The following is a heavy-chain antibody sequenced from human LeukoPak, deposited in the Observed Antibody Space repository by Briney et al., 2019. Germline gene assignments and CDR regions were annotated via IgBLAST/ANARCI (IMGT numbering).Heavy chain of an antibody. CDR1: GYTFTNYD. Sequence: ASVTVSFTAAGYTFTNYDINWVRQATGQGLEWMGWMNPNSGNTGYAQKFQGRVTITRNTAISTAYMELTSLRSEDTAVYYCARGPSYDFWGGSGYYYMYVWGKRITVTFSS. V-gene: IGHV1-8*03. J-gene: IGHJ6*03. CDR2: MNPNSGNT. CDR3: ARGPSYDFWGGSGYYYMYV. D-gene: IGHD3-3*01.